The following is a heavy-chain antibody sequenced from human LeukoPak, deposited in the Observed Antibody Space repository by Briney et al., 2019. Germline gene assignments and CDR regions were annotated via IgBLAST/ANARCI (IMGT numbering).Heavy chain of an antibody. CDR3: ASGSGSYRTPYYYMDV. D-gene: IGHD3-10*01. Sequence: GGSLRLSCAASGDSISHNYIKWVRQAPGNGQDWVSVMYIGGSTYYADSVKGRFTISRDNSKNTQYLQMNNLRTNAPGIYYCASGSGSYRTPYYYMDVWGKGTTVTVSS. CDR1: GDSISHNY. CDR2: MYIGGST. V-gene: IGHV3-53*05. J-gene: IGHJ6*03.